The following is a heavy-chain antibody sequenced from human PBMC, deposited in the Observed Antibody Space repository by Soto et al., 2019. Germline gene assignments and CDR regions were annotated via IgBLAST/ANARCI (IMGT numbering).Heavy chain of an antibody. D-gene: IGHD4-4*01. Sequence: SHTLSLTCAISGDSVSSNSAAWNWIRQSPSRGLEWLGRTYYRSKWYNDYAESVKSRIIINPDTSKNQFSLHLNSVTPEDTAVYYCARDPPDFHSEFDYCGQGTMVTVSA. CDR3: ARDPPDFHSEFDY. V-gene: IGHV6-1*01. CDR2: TYYRSKWYN. J-gene: IGHJ4*02. CDR1: GDSVSSNSAA.